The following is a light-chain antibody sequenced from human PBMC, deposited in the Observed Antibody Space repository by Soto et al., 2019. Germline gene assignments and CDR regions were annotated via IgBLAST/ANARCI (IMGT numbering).Light chain of an antibody. J-gene: IGKJ1*01. Sequence: DIQMPHAPSTLSASVGDRVTITCRASQSISGWLAWYQKKPGKAPKLLSNKASSLKSGVPSRFSGSGSGTEFTITISSLQPDDFATYYCQQYNSYWTFGQGTKVEIK. CDR2: KAS. V-gene: IGKV1-5*03. CDR1: QSISGW. CDR3: QQYNSYWT.